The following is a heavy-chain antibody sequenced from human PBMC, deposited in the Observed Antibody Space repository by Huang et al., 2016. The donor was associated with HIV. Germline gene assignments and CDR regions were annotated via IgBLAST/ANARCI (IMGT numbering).Heavy chain of an antibody. D-gene: IGHD3-10*01. J-gene: IGHJ4*02. V-gene: IGHV4-39*01. Sequence: QLQLQESGPGLVKPSETLSLTCTVSGGSIRSDHYYWGWIRQPPGKGLEWIGSIYYRGSTYYNPSLKSRVTITGDTSKNQFSLKMRSVTAADTAVYYCARLPGSITMIRGVITDPYWGQGTLVTVSS. CDR1: GGSIRSDHYY. CDR3: ARLPGSITMIRGVITDPY. CDR2: IYYRGST.